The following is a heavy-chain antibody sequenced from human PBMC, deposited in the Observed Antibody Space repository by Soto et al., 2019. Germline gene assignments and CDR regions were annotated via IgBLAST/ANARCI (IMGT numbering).Heavy chain of an antibody. D-gene: IGHD6-19*01. CDR1: GFTFSSYA. CDR3: VKDDGYSSGWYGSY. J-gene: IGHJ4*02. V-gene: IGHV3-64D*06. CDR2: ISSNGGST. Sequence: GGSLRLSCSASGFTFSSYAMHWVRQSPGKGLEYVSAISSNGGSTYYADSVKGRFTISRDNSKNTLYLQMSSLRAEDTAVYYCVKDDGYSSGWYGSYWGQGTLVTVSS.